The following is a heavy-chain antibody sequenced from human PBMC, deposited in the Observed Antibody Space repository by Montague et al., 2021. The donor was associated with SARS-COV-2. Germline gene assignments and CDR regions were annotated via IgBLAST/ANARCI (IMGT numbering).Heavy chain of an antibody. V-gene: IGHV1-18*01. Sequence: SVKVFCKASGYTFTSYGISWVRQAPGQGLEWMGWISAYNGNTTYAQKLQGRVTMTTDTSTSTAYMELRSLRSDDTAVYYCARDAVAGTSHWFDPWGQGTLVTVSS. CDR1: GYTFTSYG. CDR3: ARDAVAGTSHWFDP. D-gene: IGHD6-19*01. CDR2: ISAYNGNT. J-gene: IGHJ5*02.